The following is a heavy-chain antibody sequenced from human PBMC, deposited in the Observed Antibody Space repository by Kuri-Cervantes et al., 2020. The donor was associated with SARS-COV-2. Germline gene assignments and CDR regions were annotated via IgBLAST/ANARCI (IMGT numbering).Heavy chain of an antibody. D-gene: IGHD5-18*01. J-gene: IGHJ4*02. CDR3: ARESRYVYGESDF. Sequence: ASVKVSCKASGYTFTGYYMHWVRQAPGQGLEWMGWINPNSGGTNYAQKFQGWVTMTRDTSISTVYMELSRLRSDDTAVYYCARESRYVYGESDFWGQGTLVTVSS. V-gene: IGHV1-2*04. CDR2: INPNSGGT. CDR1: GYTFTGYY.